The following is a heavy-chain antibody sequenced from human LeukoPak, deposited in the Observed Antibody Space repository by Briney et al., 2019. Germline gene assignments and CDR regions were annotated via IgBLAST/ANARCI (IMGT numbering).Heavy chain of an antibody. CDR3: ASLRGVETYYFDY. Sequence: GGSLRLSCASSGFTFSSYAMSWVRQAPGKGLEWVSAISGSGGSTYYADSVKGRFTISRDNSKNTLYLQMNSLRAEDTAVYCCASLRGVETYYFDYWGQGTLVTVSS. V-gene: IGHV3-23*01. CDR1: GFTFSSYA. D-gene: IGHD3-10*01. J-gene: IGHJ4*02. CDR2: ISGSGGST.